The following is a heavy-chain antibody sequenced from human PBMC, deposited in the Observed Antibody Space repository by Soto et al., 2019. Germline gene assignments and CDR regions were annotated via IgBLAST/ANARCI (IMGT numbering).Heavy chain of an antibody. Sequence: GGSLILAGAASGFTFSSYAMSWVRQFPGKGLEWVSAISGGVVTTFYADSVKGRFTISRDNSRNTVYLQMNSLRAEDTAVYYCGGYISGYRYYYGMDVWGQGTTVTVSS. CDR2: ISGGVVTT. CDR3: GGYISGYRYYYGMDV. V-gene: IGHV3-23*01. CDR1: GFTFSSYA. J-gene: IGHJ6*02. D-gene: IGHD6-19*01.